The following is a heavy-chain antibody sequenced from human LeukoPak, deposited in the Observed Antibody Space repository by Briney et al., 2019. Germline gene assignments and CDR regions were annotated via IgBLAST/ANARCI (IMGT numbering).Heavy chain of an antibody. J-gene: IGHJ4*02. Sequence: SETLSLTCAVYGGSFSGYYWSWIRQPPGKGLEWIGEINHSGSTNYNPSLKSRVTISVDTSKNQFSLKLSSVTAADTAVYYCARLRALYSNNRGNFDYWGQGTLVTVSS. CDR2: INHSGST. V-gene: IGHV4-34*01. D-gene: IGHD1-14*01. CDR1: GGSFSGYY. CDR3: ARLRALYSNNRGNFDY.